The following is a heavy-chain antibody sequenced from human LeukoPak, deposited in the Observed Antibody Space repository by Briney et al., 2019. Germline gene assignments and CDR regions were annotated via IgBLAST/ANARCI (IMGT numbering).Heavy chain of an antibody. V-gene: IGHV3-21*01. D-gene: IGHD4/OR15-4a*01. J-gene: IGHJ6*03. CDR3: XXXXXXXXXXANGYYYYYMDV. CDR2: ISSSSSYI. CDR1: GFTFSSYS. Sequence: GXSLRXXCAASGFTFSSYSMNWVRQAPGKGLEWVSSISSSSSYIYYADSVKGRFTISRDNAKNSLYLQMNSLRAEDTAGYYCXXXXXXXXXXANGYYYYYMDVWGQGTLVTVSS.